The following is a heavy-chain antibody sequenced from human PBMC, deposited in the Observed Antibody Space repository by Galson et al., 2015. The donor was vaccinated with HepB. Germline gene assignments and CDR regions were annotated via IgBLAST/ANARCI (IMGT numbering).Heavy chain of an antibody. J-gene: IGHJ4*02. CDR1: GVTFSNYG. V-gene: IGHV3-30*03. D-gene: IGHD6-13*01. CDR2: ILYDGGTK. Sequence: SLRLSCAASGVTFSNYGMHWVRQAPGKGLEWVAVILYDGGTKYYADSVKGRFTISRDKSRNTLYLQMDSLRPEDTAVYFCAREGDTYRSGRYGSWGQGTLVTVSS. CDR3: AREGDTYRSGRYGS.